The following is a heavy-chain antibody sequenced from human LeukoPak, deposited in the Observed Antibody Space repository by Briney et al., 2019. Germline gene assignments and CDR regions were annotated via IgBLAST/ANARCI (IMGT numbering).Heavy chain of an antibody. CDR1: GYTLSTYG. CDR3: ARDGYATGEAHYGLDV. CDR2: ISAYNGRT. J-gene: IGHJ6*02. Sequence: ASVTVSCKAPGYTLSTYGISWVRQAPGQGLEWMGWISAYNGRTTYAQNLQGRVTMTTDTSTSTAYMEVRSLTSDDTAVYYCARDGYATGEAHYGLDVWGQGTTVTVSS. V-gene: IGHV1-18*01. D-gene: IGHD7-27*01.